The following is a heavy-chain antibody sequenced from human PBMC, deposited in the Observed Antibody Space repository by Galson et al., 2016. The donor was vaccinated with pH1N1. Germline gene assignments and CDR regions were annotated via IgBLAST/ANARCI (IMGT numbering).Heavy chain of an antibody. J-gene: IGHJ4*02. CDR2: IDPSNGGT. Sequence: SVKVSCKASGYTFTREYIHWVRQAPGQGLEWMGVIDPSNGGTTYSQNAQGLVTMTRDTSTNTVYMELSGLKSEDTAVYFCIRDLGRLRDYWGQGTLVTVSS. D-gene: IGHD7-27*01. V-gene: IGHV1-46*01. CDR1: GYTFTREY. CDR3: IRDLGRLRDY.